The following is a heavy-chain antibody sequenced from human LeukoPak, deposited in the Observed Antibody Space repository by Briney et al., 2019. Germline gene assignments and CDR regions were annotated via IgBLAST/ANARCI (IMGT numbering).Heavy chain of an antibody. Sequence: SETLSLICSVSGDSVSRSDSYWDWIRQPPGKGLEWIGTIYYSGRTYYSPSLKSRVTMSVDPSNNQFSLTLRPVTAADTAVYYCARRRYYDGSGYLEWGQGTLLSVSS. D-gene: IGHD3-22*01. CDR1: GDSVSRSDSY. CDR2: IYYSGRT. CDR3: ARRRYYDGSGYLE. J-gene: IGHJ1*01. V-gene: IGHV4-39*01.